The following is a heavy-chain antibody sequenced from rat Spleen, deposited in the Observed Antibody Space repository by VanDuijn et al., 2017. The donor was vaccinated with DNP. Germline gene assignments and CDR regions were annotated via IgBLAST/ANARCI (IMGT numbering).Heavy chain of an antibody. J-gene: IGHJ3*01. CDR3: ARSYYGYKAYFDY. CDR2: ISSGGST. D-gene: IGHD1-9*01. CDR1: GFSLTDYS. V-gene: IGHV2-6*01. Sequence: QVQLKESGPGMVQPSQTLSLTCTVSGFSLTDYSVHWVRQPPGKVLEWIAAISSGGSTYYNSALKSRLSISRDTSKSQVFLKMNSLQTEDTATYYCARSYYGYKAYFDYWGQGTLVTVSS.